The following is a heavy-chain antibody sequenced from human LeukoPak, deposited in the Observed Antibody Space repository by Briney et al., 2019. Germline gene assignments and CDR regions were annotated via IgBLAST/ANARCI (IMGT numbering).Heavy chain of an antibody. CDR3: ARIHKYCSTNSCYGPEDF. V-gene: IGHV4-31*03. J-gene: IGHJ4*02. D-gene: IGHD2-2*01. CDR1: GGSISSGGYY. Sequence: PSETPSLTCTVSGGSISSGGYYWSWIRQHPGKALEWIGYIYYSGSTYYNPSLKSRVTISVDTSKNQFSLKLSSVTAADTAVYYCARIHKYCSTNSCYGPEDFWGQGALITVSS. CDR2: IYYSGST.